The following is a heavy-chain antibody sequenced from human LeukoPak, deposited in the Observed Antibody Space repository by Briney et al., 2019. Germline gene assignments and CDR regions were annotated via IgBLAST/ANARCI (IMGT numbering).Heavy chain of an antibody. V-gene: IGHV1-2*02. Sequence: GASVKVSCKASGYTFTGYYMHWVRQAPGQGLEWMGWINPNSGGTNHAQKFQGRVTMTRDTSISTAYMELSRLRSDDTAVYYCARGKYDFWSADNPPFGYWGQGTLVTVSS. CDR2: INPNSGGT. D-gene: IGHD3-3*01. J-gene: IGHJ4*02. CDR1: GYTFTGYY. CDR3: ARGKYDFWSADNPPFGY.